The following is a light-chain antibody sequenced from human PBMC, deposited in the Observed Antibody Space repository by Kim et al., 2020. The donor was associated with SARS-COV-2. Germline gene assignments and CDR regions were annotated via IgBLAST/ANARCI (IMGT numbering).Light chain of an antibody. J-gene: IGLJ1*01. V-gene: IGLV2-11*01. CDR1: SGCVCGLIC. CDR2: DVT. CDR3: FSYAGSNTFYV. Sequence: PIRTDGPSGCVCGLICVTSYHQPPGHAPQLMMYDVTSRRSGVPVRFAGSRSGNTASLTISGLQTEAEADYCCFSYAGSNTFYVFGTGTKVTVL.